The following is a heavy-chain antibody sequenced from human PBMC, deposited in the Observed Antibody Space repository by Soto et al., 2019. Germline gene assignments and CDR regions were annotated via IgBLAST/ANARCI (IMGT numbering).Heavy chain of an antibody. D-gene: IGHD5-18*01. Sequence: QVQLVQSGAEVKKPGASVKVSCKASGYTFTSYDINWVRQATGQGLEWMGWMNPNSGNTGYAQKFQGRVTMTRNTSISTAYMELSSLRSDDTAVYYCARGSSGYRYRHNSFDPWGQGTLVTVSS. J-gene: IGHJ5*02. CDR3: ARGSSGYRYRHNSFDP. CDR2: MNPNSGNT. V-gene: IGHV1-8*01. CDR1: GYTFTSYD.